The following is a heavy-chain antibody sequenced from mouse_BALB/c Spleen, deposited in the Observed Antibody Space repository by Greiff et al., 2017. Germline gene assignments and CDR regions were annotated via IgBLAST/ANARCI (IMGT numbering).Heavy chain of an antibody. J-gene: IGHJ1*01. CDR3: AEGNYGGYFDV. Sequence: EVKLMESGPGLVKPSQSLSLTCTVTGYSITSDYAWNWIRQFPGNKLEWMGYISYSGSTSYNPSLKSRISITRDTSKNQFFLQLNSVTTEDTATYYCAEGNYGGYFDVWGAGTTVTVSS. V-gene: IGHV3-2*02. CDR1: GYSITSDYA. CDR2: ISYSGST. D-gene: IGHD2-1*01.